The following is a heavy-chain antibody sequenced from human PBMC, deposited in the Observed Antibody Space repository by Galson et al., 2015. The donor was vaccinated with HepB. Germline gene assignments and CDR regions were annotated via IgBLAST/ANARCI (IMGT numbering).Heavy chain of an antibody. Sequence: SLRLSCAASGFTFSNAWMNWVRQAPGKGLEWVGRIKSKSDGGTADYAAPVKGRFTISRDDSKNTLYVQMNSLKTEDTAVYYCTTGDTTVVIRGSYYYYGMDVWGQGTTVTVSS. V-gene: IGHV3-15*01. CDR1: GFTFSNAW. J-gene: IGHJ6*02. CDR2: IKSKSDGGTA. CDR3: TTGDTTVVIRGSYYYYGMDV. D-gene: IGHD4-23*01.